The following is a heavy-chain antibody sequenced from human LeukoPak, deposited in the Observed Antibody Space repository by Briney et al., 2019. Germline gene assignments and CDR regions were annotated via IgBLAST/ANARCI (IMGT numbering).Heavy chain of an antibody. CDR3: AKDRAGDYLGSGYFDL. D-gene: IGHD3-10*01. CDR1: GFTFSSYG. Sequence: QAGGSLRLSCAASGFTFSSYGMHWVRRAPGKGLEWVAVISYDGSNKYYADSVKGRFTISRDNSKNTLYLQMNSLRAEDTAVYYCAKDRAGDYLGSGYFDLWGRGTLVTVSS. CDR2: ISYDGSNK. J-gene: IGHJ2*01. V-gene: IGHV3-30*18.